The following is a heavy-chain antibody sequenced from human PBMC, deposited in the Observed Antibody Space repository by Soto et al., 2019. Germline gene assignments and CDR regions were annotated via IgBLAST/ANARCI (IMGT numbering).Heavy chain of an antibody. CDR3: ARAIAARPGYYYGMDV. V-gene: IGHV1-46*01. J-gene: IGHJ6*02. Sequence: ASVKVSCKASGYTFTSYYMHWVRQAPGQGLEWMGIINPSGGSTSYAQKFQGRVTMTRDTSTSTVYMELSSLRSEDTAVYYCARAIAARPGYYYGMDVWGQGTTVTVSS. CDR1: GYTFTSYY. D-gene: IGHD6-6*01. CDR2: INPSGGST.